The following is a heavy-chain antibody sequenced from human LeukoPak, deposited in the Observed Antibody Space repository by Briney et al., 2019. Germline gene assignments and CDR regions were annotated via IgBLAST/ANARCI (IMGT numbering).Heavy chain of an antibody. V-gene: IGHV3-33*01. Sequence: GVSLRLSCAASGFTFSSYGMHWVRQAPGKGLEWVALIWYDGSNKYYADSVKGRFTISRDNSKNTVYLQMNSLRAEDTAVYYCASRRGGIVGDYWGQGTLVT. J-gene: IGHJ4*02. CDR2: IWYDGSNK. CDR1: GFTFSSYG. D-gene: IGHD2-15*01. CDR3: ASRRGGIVGDY.